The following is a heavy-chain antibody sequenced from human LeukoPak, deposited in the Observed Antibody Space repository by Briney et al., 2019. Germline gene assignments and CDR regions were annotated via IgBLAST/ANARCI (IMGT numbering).Heavy chain of an antibody. V-gene: IGHV1-69*04. Sequence: SVKVSCKASGGTFSSYAISWVRQAPGQGLEWMGRIIPILGIANYAQKFQGRVTITADKSTSTAYMELSSLRSEDTAVYYCATSREGYYDSSGYSHGDYWGQGTLATVSS. CDR1: GGTFSSYA. CDR3: ATSREGYYDSSGYSHGDY. J-gene: IGHJ4*02. D-gene: IGHD3-22*01. CDR2: IIPILGIA.